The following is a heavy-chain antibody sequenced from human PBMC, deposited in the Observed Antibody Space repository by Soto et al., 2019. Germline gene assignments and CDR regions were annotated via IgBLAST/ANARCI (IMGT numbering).Heavy chain of an antibody. J-gene: IGHJ4*02. Sequence: PSETLSLTSTVSGGSISSSSYYWGWIRQPPGKGLEWIGSIYYSGSTYYNPSLKSRVTISVDTSKNQFSLKLSSVTAADTAVYYCARPRETTVYSYYFDSWGQGTLVTVSS. D-gene: IGHD4-17*01. V-gene: IGHV4-39*01. CDR2: IYYSGST. CDR1: GGSISSSSYY. CDR3: ARPRETTVYSYYFDS.